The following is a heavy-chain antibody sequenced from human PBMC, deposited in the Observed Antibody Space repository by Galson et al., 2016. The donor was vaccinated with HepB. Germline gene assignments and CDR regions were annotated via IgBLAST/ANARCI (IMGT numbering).Heavy chain of an antibody. Sequence: SLRLSCAASGFTFDGYAMHWVRQAPGKGLEWVSGITYNSNNVGYANSVKGRFTIARDNAKNYLYLQMNRLRSEDTAVYYCAKDDRGGLSYYSGMDVWGQGTTVTVSS. J-gene: IGHJ6*02. CDR1: GFTFDGYA. CDR3: AKDDRGGLSYYSGMDV. V-gene: IGHV3-9*01. D-gene: IGHD2-15*01. CDR2: ITYNSNNV.